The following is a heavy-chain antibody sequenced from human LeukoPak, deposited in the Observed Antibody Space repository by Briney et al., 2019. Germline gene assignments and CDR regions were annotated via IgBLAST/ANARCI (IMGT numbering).Heavy chain of an antibody. CDR1: GYSISSGYY. D-gene: IGHD4-17*01. V-gene: IGHV4-38-2*02. Sequence: SETLSLTCSVSGYSISSGYYWGWIRQPPVKGLEWIGFIYHSGSTYYNSSLKSRVTISLDTSKNQFSLKLSSVTAADTAVYYCATTTVIIRVAFDIWGQGTMVTVSS. J-gene: IGHJ3*02. CDR2: IYHSGST. CDR3: ATTTVIIRVAFDI.